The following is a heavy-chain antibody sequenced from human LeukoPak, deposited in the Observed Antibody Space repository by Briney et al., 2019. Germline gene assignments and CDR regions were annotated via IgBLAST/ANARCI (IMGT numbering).Heavy chain of an antibody. D-gene: IGHD3-22*01. CDR2: INHSGCT. CDR3: ARAGPLVYYYDSSGYYSGAFDI. J-gene: IGHJ3*02. CDR1: SGSFSDYH. V-gene: IGHV4-34*01. Sequence: PSETLSLTCAVYSGSFSDYHWTWIRQPPGMGLEWIGEINHSGCTNYNPSLKSRVIISVDSSKNQFSLKLSSVTAADTAVYYCARAGPLVYYYDSSGYYSGAFDIWGQGTMVTVSS.